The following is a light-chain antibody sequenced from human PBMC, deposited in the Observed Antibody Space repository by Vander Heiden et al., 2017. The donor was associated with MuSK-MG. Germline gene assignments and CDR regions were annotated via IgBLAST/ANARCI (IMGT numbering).Light chain of an antibody. CDR3: CSRTKSTTPYFL. Sequence: QSALTQPASVSGSPGQSITLPCTGSSSDIGAYKYVSWYQQHPGKAPKLVMVDGSNRPSGISDRFSCSNSGNTASPKTYGLQAEDEAEEYCCSRTKSTTPYFLFGGGTKMTVL. J-gene: IGLJ2*01. V-gene: IGLV2-14*03. CDR1: SSDIGAYKY. CDR2: DGS.